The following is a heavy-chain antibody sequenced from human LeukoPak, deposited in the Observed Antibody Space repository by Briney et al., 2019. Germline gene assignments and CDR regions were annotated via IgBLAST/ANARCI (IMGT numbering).Heavy chain of an antibody. J-gene: IGHJ4*02. Sequence: GGSLRLSCAASGFTFSSYSMNWVRQAPGKGLEWVSSISSSSSYIYYADSVKGRFTISRDNAKNSLYLQMNSLRAEDTAVYYCARVTGIAVAGTGATGYFDYWGQGTLVTVSS. D-gene: IGHD6-19*01. CDR1: GFTFSSYS. V-gene: IGHV3-21*01. CDR3: ARVTGIAVAGTGATGYFDY. CDR2: ISSSSSYI.